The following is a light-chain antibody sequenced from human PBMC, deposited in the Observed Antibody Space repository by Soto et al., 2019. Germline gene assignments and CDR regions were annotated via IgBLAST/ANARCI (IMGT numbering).Light chain of an antibody. CDR3: QQRSNGPPWT. J-gene: IGKJ1*01. CDR2: DAS. Sequence: EIVLTQSPATLSVSPGERATLSCRASQSVSSYLAWYQQKPGQAPRLLIYDASNRATGIPARFSGSGSGTDFTIPISSLEPADFSVYYCQQRSNGPPWTFGQGTKVEIK. CDR1: QSVSSY. V-gene: IGKV3-11*01.